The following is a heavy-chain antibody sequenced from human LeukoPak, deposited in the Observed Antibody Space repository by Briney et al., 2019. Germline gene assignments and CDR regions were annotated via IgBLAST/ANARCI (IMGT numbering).Heavy chain of an antibody. CDR1: GYTFTGYY. Sequence: ASVKVSCKASGYTFTGYYMHWVRQAPGQGLEWMGWINPNSGGTNYAQKFQGRVTMTRDTSISTAYMELSRLRSDDTAVYYCARDFPYSSGWYYFDYWDQGTLVTVSS. J-gene: IGHJ4*02. D-gene: IGHD6-19*01. V-gene: IGHV1-2*02. CDR2: INPNSGGT. CDR3: ARDFPYSSGWYYFDY.